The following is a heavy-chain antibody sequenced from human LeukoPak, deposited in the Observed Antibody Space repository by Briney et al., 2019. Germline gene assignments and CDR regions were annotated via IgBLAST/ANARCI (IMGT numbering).Heavy chain of an antibody. CDR2: IKQDGSEK. CDR3: AKVFLPQYGSIPGFDY. V-gene: IGHV3-7*01. Sequence: GGSLRLSCAASGLTFSSYWMSWVRQAPGKGLEWVANIKQDGSEKYYVDSVKGRFTISRDNAKNSLYLQMNSLRAEDTAVYYCAKVFLPQYGSIPGFDYWGQGTLVTVSS. J-gene: IGHJ4*02. D-gene: IGHD6-13*01. CDR1: GLTFSSYW.